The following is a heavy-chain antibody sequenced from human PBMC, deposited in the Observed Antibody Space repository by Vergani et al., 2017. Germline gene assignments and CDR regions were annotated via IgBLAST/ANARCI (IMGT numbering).Heavy chain of an antibody. V-gene: IGHV3-73*02. CDR2: IRDKAYNYAT. D-gene: IGHD3/OR15-3a*01. J-gene: IGHJ6*04. CDR3: FYDFWAGYDSGDV. CDR1: GLTFSDSA. Sequence: VQLVESGGGLVQPGESLKLSCATSGLTFSDSAIHWVRQTSGKGLEWIGRIRDKAYNYATVYAVSVEGRFTISRDDSKKTAYLQMNGLTTEDTAVYYCFYDFWAGYDSGDVWGKGTTVTVSS.